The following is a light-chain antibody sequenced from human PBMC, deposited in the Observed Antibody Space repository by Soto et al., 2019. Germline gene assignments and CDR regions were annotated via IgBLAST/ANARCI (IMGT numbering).Light chain of an antibody. CDR2: GAS. CDR1: QSVSSSY. CDR3: QEYGSSPPFS. J-gene: IGKJ3*01. Sequence: EIGLTQSPGTLSLSPGERATLSCRASQSVSSSYLAWYQQKPGQAPRLLIYGASSRSTGIPNRFSGSGSGLDCPLTISRLEPYDFAVYYCQEYGSSPPFSFGPGTKVDIK. V-gene: IGKV3-20*01.